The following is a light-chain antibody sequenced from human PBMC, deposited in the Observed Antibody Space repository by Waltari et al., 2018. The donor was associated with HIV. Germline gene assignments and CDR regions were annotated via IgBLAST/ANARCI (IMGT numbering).Light chain of an antibody. J-gene: IGLJ2*01. CDR3: GTWDTSLSAVV. CDR1: SSHIGTNF. V-gene: IGLV1-51*01. Sequence: QPVLTQPPSVSAPPAQKVPISCSGTSSHIGTNFVPCYQQLPGTAPKLLHFDKNKRPSGIPDLFSGSKSGTSATLGITGLQAGDEADYYCGTWDTSLSAVVFGGGTQLTVL. CDR2: DKN.